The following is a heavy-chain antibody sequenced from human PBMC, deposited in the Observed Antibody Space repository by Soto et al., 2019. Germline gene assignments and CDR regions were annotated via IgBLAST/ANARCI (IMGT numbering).Heavy chain of an antibody. J-gene: IGHJ4*02. CDR3: ARGGSGYTWFNEF. V-gene: IGHV1-2*02. CDR1: GYTFTDYY. CDR2: INPNSGGT. D-gene: IGHD3-22*01. Sequence: QVQLVQSGAEVKKPGASLKVSCKASGYTFTDYYVHWVRQAPGQGLEWMGWINPNSGGTKTAQKFQGRVTVTRDTSISTAYMDLSRLRSDDTAVYYCARGGSGYTWFNEFWGQGTLVTVSS.